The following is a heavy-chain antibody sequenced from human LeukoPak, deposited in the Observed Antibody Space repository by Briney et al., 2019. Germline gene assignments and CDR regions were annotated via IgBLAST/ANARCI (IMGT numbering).Heavy chain of an antibody. Sequence: PWGSLRLSCAASGFTFNTYTMNWVRQAPGKGLEWVSSITASSTAIYSADSVKGRFTISRDNAKNFLYLQMNSLRAEDTAVYYCARTYYDILTGYNPYFDYWGQGTLVTVSS. D-gene: IGHD3-9*01. CDR1: GFTFNTYT. J-gene: IGHJ4*02. V-gene: IGHV3-21*01. CDR2: ITASSTAI. CDR3: ARTYYDILTGYNPYFDY.